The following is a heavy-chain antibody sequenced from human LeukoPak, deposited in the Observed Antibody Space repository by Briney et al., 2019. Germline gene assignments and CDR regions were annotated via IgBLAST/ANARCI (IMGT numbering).Heavy chain of an antibody. CDR3: ARATTTVVTELVVSYYYYYMGV. CDR1: GGTFSSYA. V-gene: IGHV1-69*06. Sequence: SVKVSCKASGGTFSSYAISWVRQAPGQGLEWMGGIIPIFGTANYAQKFQGRVTITADKSTSTAYMELRSLRSDDTAVYYCARATTTVVTELVVSYYYYYMGVWGKGTTVTVSS. CDR2: IIPIFGTA. D-gene: IGHD4-23*01. J-gene: IGHJ6*03.